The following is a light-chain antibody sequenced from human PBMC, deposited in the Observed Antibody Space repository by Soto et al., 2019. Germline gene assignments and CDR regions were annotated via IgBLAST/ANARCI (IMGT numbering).Light chain of an antibody. CDR1: QTVSSY. CDR3: QQRMNWPLT. CDR2: DAS. J-gene: IGKJ5*01. V-gene: IGKV3-11*01. Sequence: EIVLTQCPGTLSLSPGERATLSCRASQTVSSYLLWYQQKRGQAPRLLIYDASNRATGIPARFSGSGSGTDFTLTISSLEPEDFAVYYCQQRMNWPLTFGQGRRLAIK.